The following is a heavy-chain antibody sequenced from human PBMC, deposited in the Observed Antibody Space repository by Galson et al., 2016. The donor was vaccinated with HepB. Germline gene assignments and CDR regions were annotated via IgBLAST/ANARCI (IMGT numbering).Heavy chain of an antibody. CDR2: ISQSGNT. CDR3: GRVVRFGTIDS. D-gene: IGHD1-7*01. J-gene: IGHJ4*02. Sequence: SETLSLTCAVSGYSISSNNWWCWVRQAPGRGLEWIGEISQSGNTNYNPALKSRVTMSVDKSKNQFSLNLLSVTAADTATYHCGRVVRFGTIDSWGQGTLVTVTS. V-gene: IGHV4-4*02. CDR1: GYSISSNNW.